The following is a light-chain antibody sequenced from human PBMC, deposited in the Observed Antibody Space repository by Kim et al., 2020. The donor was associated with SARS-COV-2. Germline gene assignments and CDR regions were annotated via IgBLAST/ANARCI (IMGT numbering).Light chain of an antibody. J-gene: IGLJ2*01. CDR1: SSDVGGYNY. V-gene: IGLV2-8*01. Sequence: PGQSVPISCTGTSSDVGGYNYVSWYQQHPGKAPKLMIYEVSKRPSGVPDRFSGSKSGNTASLTVSGLQAEDEADYYCSSYAGSKVVFGGGTQLTVL. CDR2: EVS. CDR3: SSYAGSKVV.